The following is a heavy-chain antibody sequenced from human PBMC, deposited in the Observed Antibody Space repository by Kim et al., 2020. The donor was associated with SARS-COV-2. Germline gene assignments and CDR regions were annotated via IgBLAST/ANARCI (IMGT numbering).Heavy chain of an antibody. Sequence: SPSFQGHVTISADKSISTAYLQWSSLKASDTAMYYCAASCSGGSCSAFDYWGQGTLVTVSS. J-gene: IGHJ4*02. V-gene: IGHV5-10-1*01. D-gene: IGHD2-15*01. CDR3: AASCSGGSCSAFDY.